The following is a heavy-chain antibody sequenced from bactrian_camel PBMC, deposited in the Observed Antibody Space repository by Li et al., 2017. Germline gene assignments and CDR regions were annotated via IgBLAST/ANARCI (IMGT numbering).Heavy chain of an antibody. J-gene: IGHJ4*01. D-gene: IGHD6*01. CDR2: IDSSDGST. Sequence: HVQLVESGGGSVQAGGSLRLSCAASGGTYSHYCMAWFRQGPGREREGVAIIDSSDGSTGYADSVKGRFTISLDNAKNAVYLQMDNLTPEDTAMYICAARRGVGGPWYGWQEPSGYNYWGQGTQVTVS. V-gene: IGHV3S26*01. CDR1: GGTYSHYC. CDR3: AARRGVGGPWYGWQEPSGYNY.